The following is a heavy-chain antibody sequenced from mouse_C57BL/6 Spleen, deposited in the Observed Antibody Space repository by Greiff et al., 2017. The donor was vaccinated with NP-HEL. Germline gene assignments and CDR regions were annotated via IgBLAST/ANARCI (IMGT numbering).Heavy chain of an antibody. CDR3: ARDTGYSNYAMDY. J-gene: IGHJ4*01. V-gene: IGHV5-16*01. Sequence: EVNVVESEGGLVQPGSSMKLSCTASGFTFSDYYMAWVRQVPEKGLEWVANINYDGSSTYYLDSLKSRFIISRDNAKNILYLQMSSLKSEDTATYYCARDTGYSNYAMDYWGQGTSVTVSS. CDR2: INYDGSST. D-gene: IGHD2-5*01. CDR1: GFTFSDYY.